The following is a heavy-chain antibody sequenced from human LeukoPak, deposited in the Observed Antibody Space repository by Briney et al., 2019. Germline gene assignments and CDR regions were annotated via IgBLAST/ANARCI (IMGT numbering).Heavy chain of an antibody. J-gene: IGHJ4*02. V-gene: IGHV3-33*01. CDR3: ARDTERGDFDY. Sequence: PGGSLRLSCAASGFTFSTYGIHWVRQAPGKGLEWVAVIWYDGSYKYYADSVRGRFTISRDNSKNTLYLQMNSLRAEDTAVYYCARDTERGDFDYWGRGTLVTVSS. CDR2: IWYDGSYK. D-gene: IGHD1-1*01. CDR1: GFTFSTYG.